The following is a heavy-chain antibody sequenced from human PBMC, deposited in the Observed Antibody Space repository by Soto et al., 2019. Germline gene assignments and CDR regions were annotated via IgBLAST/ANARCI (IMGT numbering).Heavy chain of an antibody. Sequence: GGSLRLFCAASGFTFSSYAMHWVRQAPGKGLEWVAVISYDGSNKYYADSVKGRFTISRDNSKNTLYLQMNSQRAEDTAVYYFAKGFVDGYRRYYSCGMDFWGKGT. CDR2: ISYDGSNK. CDR3: AKGFVDGYRRYYSCGMDF. V-gene: IGHV3-30-3*01. J-gene: IGHJ6*04. CDR1: GFTFSSYA. D-gene: IGHD5-12*01.